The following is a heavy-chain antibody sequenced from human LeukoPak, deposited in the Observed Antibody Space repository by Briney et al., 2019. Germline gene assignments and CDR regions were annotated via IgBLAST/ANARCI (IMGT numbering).Heavy chain of an antibody. V-gene: IGHV4-59*13. D-gene: IGHD3-22*01. CDR1: GGSFSGYY. CDR3: ARHHYDSTHDAFDI. J-gene: IGHJ3*02. CDR2: IYYTGNA. Sequence: PSETLSLTCAVYGGSFSGYYWSWIRQPPGKGLEWFAYIYYTGNANYNPSLKSRVTISVDTSKNQFSLKLNSVTAADTAVYYCARHHYDSTHDAFDIWGQGTMVTVSS.